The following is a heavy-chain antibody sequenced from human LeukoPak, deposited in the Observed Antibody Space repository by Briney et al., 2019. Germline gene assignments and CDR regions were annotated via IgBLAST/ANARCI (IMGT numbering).Heavy chain of an antibody. V-gene: IGHV3-48*01. D-gene: IGHD3-3*02. CDR1: GFTFSSHS. Sequence: GGSLRPSCAASGFTFSSHSMNWVRQAPGKGLEWVSYIGSSSSTIYYADSVKGRFTISRDNAKNSLYLQMNSLRAEDTAVYYCARGAYYHEDWGQGTLVTVSS. J-gene: IGHJ4*02. CDR3: ARGAYYHED. CDR2: IGSSSSTI.